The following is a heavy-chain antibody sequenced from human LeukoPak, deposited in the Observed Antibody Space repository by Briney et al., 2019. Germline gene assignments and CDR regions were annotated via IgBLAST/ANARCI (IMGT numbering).Heavy chain of an antibody. J-gene: IGHJ4*02. CDR2: INPNSGGT. CDR1: GYTFTGYY. CDR3: ARDSGEVPDY. V-gene: IGHV1-2*02. D-gene: IGHD3-10*01. Sequence: ASVKVSCKASGYTFTGYYMHWVRQDPGQGLEWMGWINPNSGGTNYAQKFQGRVTMTRDTSISTAYMELDRLRFDDTAVYYCARDSGEVPDYWGQGTLVTVSS.